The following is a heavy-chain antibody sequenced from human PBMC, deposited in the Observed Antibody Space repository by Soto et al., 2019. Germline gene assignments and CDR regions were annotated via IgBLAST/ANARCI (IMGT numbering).Heavy chain of an antibody. Sequence: QLQLQESGPGLVKPSETLSLTCTVSGGSISSSSYYWGWILQPPGKRLEWIGSIYYSGSTYYTPSLNRGVTRSADTSKSQFSLKLSYVTAADTAVYYCARGYDFWSGFDYWGQGTLVTVSS. CDR1: GGSISSSSYY. J-gene: IGHJ4*02. D-gene: IGHD3-3*01. CDR2: IYYSGST. CDR3: ARGYDFWSGFDY. V-gene: IGHV4-39*07.